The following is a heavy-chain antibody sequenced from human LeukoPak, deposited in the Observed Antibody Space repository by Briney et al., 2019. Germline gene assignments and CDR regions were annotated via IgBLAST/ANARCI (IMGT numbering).Heavy chain of an antibody. Sequence: GGSLRLSCAVSGFTLTNHGVSWVRQAPGKGLEWVSIITGTGGKYYGDSVKGRFVLSRDNSKNTVYMQMSSLRAEDAATYYCAKDYCRDGNCPFPFLDSWGQGTQVTVSS. CDR3: AKDYCRDGNCPFPFLDS. CDR1: GFTLTNHG. D-gene: IGHD2-15*01. CDR2: ITGTGGK. V-gene: IGHV3-23*01. J-gene: IGHJ4*02.